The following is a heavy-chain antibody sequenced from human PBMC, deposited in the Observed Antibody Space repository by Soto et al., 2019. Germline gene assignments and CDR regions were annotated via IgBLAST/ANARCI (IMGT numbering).Heavy chain of an antibody. V-gene: IGHV1-69*01. CDR1: GGTFSSYS. CDR2: IIPIFGTA. Sequence: QVQLVQSGAEVKKPGSSVKVSCKASGGTFSSYSINWVRQAPGPGLEWMGEIIPIFGTANYAQKFQGRVTITADESTSTAYMALRSLKSEDTAVYYCARDGGRHSGGIDYWGQGTLVTVSS. J-gene: IGHJ4*02. CDR3: ARDGGRHSGGIDY. D-gene: IGHD1-26*01.